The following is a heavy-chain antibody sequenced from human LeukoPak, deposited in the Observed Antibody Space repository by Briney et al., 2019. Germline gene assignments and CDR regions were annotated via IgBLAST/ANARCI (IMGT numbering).Heavy chain of an antibody. CDR3: ARDDFWSGYCDY. J-gene: IGHJ4*02. V-gene: IGHV3-66*01. CDR1: GFTVSSNY. D-gene: IGHD3-3*01. CDR2: IYSGGST. Sequence: GGSLRLSCAASGFTVSSNYMSWVRQAPGKGQEWVSVIYSGGSTYYADSVKGRFTISRDNSKNTLYLQMNSLRAEDTAVYYCARDDFWSGYCDYWGQGTLVTVSS.